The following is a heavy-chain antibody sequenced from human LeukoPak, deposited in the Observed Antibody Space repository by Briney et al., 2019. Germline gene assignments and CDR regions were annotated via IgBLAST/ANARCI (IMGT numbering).Heavy chain of an antibody. CDR1: GGSISSGSYY. J-gene: IGHJ6*03. CDR2: IYTSGST. Sequence: SQTLSLTCTVSGGSISSGSYYWSWIRQPAGKGLEWIGRIYTSGSTNYNPSLKSRVTISVDTSKNQFSLKLSSVTAADTAVYYCARMAPYYYYMDVWGQGTLVTVSS. D-gene: IGHD5-24*01. CDR3: ARMAPYYYYMDV. V-gene: IGHV4-61*02.